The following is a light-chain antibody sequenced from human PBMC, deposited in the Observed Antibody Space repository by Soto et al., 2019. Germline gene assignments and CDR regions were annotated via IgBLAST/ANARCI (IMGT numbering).Light chain of an antibody. J-gene: IGLJ2*01. CDR1: SSDVGGYNY. V-gene: IGLV2-14*01. CDR3: SSYTSSSTLI. Sequence: ALTQPASVPGSPGQSITISCTGTSSDVGGYNYVSWYQQHPGKAPKLMIYDVSNRPSGVSNRFSGSKSGNTASLTISGLQAEDEADYYCSSYTSSSTLIFGGGTKLTVL. CDR2: DVS.